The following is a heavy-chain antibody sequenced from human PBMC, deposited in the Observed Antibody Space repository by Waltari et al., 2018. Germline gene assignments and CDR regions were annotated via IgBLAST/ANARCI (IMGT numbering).Heavy chain of an antibody. Sequence: QVQLQESGPGLVKPSETLSLTCAVSGYSISSGYYWGWIRQPPGKGLEWIGSIYHSGSTYYNPSLKSRVTISVDTSKNQFSLKLSSVTAADTAVYYCASEATNYYGSGSASFDYWGQGTLVTVSS. CDR3: ASEATNYYGSGSASFDY. V-gene: IGHV4-38-2*01. J-gene: IGHJ4*02. D-gene: IGHD3-10*01. CDR2: IYHSGST. CDR1: GYSISSGYY.